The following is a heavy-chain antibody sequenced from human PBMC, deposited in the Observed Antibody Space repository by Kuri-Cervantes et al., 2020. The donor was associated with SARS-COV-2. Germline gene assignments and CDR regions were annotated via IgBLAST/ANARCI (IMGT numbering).Heavy chain of an antibody. CDR1: GFTSEDYG. Sequence: GESLKISCAASGFTSEDYGMSWVRQAPGKGLEWVAGINWKGGSTAYEDSVKGRFTISRDNAKNSLFLQMNSLRAEDTAVYYCSKDQGLWFGEFDAFDIWGQGTMVTVSS. V-gene: IGHV3-20*04. J-gene: IGHJ3*02. CDR3: SKDQGLWFGEFDAFDI. CDR2: INWKGGST. D-gene: IGHD3-10*01.